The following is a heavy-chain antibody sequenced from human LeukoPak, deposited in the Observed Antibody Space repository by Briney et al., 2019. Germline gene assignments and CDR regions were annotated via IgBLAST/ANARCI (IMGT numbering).Heavy chain of an antibody. CDR1: GFTFSSYA. CDR2: ISYDGSNK. CDR3: ARGASTGTTYFDY. D-gene: IGHD1-1*01. Sequence: PGRSLRLSCAASGFTFSSYAMHWVRQAPGKGLEWVAVISYDGSNKYYADSVKGRFTISRDNSKNTLYPQMNSLRAEDTAVYYCARGASTGTTYFDYWGQGTLVTVSS. J-gene: IGHJ4*02. V-gene: IGHV3-30-3*01.